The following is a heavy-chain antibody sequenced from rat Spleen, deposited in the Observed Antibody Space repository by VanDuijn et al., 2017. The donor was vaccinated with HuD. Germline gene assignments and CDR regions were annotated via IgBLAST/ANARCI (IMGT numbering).Heavy chain of an antibody. Sequence: EVQLVESGGGLVQPGGSLKLSCVASGFTFNNYWMTWIRQAPGKGLEWVASITNTGGSTYYRDSVKGRFTISRDNAKSSLYLQMDSLRSEDTATYYCARQTDYWGQGVMVTVSS. V-gene: IGHV5-31*01. D-gene: IGHD1-11*01. CDR2: ITNTGGST. CDR1: GFTFNNYW. CDR3: ARQTDY. J-gene: IGHJ2*01.